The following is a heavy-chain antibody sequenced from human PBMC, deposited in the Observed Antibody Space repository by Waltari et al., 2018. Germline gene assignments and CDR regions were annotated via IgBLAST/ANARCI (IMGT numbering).Heavy chain of an antibody. V-gene: IGHV1-69*01. D-gene: IGHD3-9*01. Sequence: QVQLVQSGAEVKKPGSSVKVSCKASGGTFSSYAISWVRQAPGQGLEWMGGTIPIFSTANYPQKVQGRVTMTSCESTSTAYRELSSRGSEDSAVYYCARGVDVLRYFVDYYYYGMDVWGQGTTVTFSS. CDR1: GGTFSSYA. CDR2: TIPIFSTA. CDR3: ARGVDVLRYFVDYYYYGMDV. J-gene: IGHJ6*02.